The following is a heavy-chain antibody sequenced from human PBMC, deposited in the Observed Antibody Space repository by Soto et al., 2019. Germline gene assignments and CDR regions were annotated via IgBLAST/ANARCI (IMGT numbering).Heavy chain of an antibody. Sequence: GGSLRLSCAASGFTFSNYWMSWVRQAPGKGLEWVADINQDGGVEHYLDSVKGRFTISRDNAKNSLYLQVNSLRAEDTAVYYCARDSTGWRAVYDYWGQGTLVTVSS. CDR2: INQDGGVE. J-gene: IGHJ4*02. V-gene: IGHV3-7*05. CDR1: GFTFSNYW. CDR3: ARDSTGWRAVYDY. D-gene: IGHD6-19*01.